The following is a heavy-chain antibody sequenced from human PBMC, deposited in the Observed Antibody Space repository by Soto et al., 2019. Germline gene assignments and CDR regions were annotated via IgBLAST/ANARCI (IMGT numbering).Heavy chain of an antibody. D-gene: IGHD6-19*01. Sequence: QVQLVQSGSELKKPGASVKVSCKASGYTFTSYAMNWVRQAPGQGLEWMGWINTNTGNPTNAQGFTGRFVFSLDTSVSTAYLQSCSLKAEDTAVYYCARETWHGSGWYQDYYYGMDVWGQGTTVTVSS. CDR2: INTNTGNP. V-gene: IGHV7-4-1*01. CDR1: GYTFTSYA. J-gene: IGHJ6*02. CDR3: ARETWHGSGWYQDYYYGMDV.